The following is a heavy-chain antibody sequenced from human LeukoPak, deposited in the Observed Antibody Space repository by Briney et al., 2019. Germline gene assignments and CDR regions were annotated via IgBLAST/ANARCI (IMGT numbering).Heavy chain of an antibody. D-gene: IGHD1-26*01. V-gene: IGHV3-23*01. CDR2: ISGSGGST. J-gene: IGHJ3*02. CDR3: AKDHSGSYSPDAFDI. Sequence: AGGSLRLSCAASGFTFSSYAMSWVRQAPGKGLEWVSAISGSGGSTYYADSVKGRFTISRDNSKNTLYLQMNSLRAEDTAVYYCAKDHSGSYSPDAFDIWGQGTMVTVSS. CDR1: GFTFSSYA.